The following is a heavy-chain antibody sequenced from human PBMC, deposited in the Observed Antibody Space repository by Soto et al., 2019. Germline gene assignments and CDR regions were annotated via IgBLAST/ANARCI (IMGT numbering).Heavy chain of an antibody. CDR2: ISYDGSNK. CDR1: GFTFSSYG. CDR3: AKDRGSSWYFYYYGMDV. V-gene: IGHV3-30*18. D-gene: IGHD6-13*01. Sequence: PGGSLRLSCAASGFTFSSYGMHWLRRAPGKGLEWVAVISYDGSNKYYAASVKGRFTISRDNSKNTLYLQMNSLRAEDTAVYYCAKDRGSSWYFYYYGMDVWGQGTTVTVSS. J-gene: IGHJ6*02.